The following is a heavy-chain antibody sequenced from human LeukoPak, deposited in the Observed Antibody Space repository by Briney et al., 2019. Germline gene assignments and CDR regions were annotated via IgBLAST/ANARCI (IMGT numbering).Heavy chain of an antibody. CDR2: ISSLSGTI. D-gene: IGHD5-18*01. CDR3: AKASGYSYGHFDY. CDR1: GFTFSSYS. Sequence: GGSLRLSCAASGFTFSSYSMNWVRQAPGEGLEWVSYISSLSGTIYYADSVKGRFTISRDNAKNSLYLQMNSLRAEDMALYYCAKASGYSYGHFDYWGQGTLVTVSS. J-gene: IGHJ4*02. V-gene: IGHV3-48*04.